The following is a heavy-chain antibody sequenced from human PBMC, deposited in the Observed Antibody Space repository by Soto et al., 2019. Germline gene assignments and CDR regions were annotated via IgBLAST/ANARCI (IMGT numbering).Heavy chain of an antibody. CDR1: GGSISSSSYY. CDR3: ARQGIAVAKARGDH. J-gene: IGHJ4*02. V-gene: IGHV4-39*01. CDR2: IYYSGST. D-gene: IGHD6-19*01. Sequence: SGTLSLTCTVSGGSISSSSYYWGWIRQPPGKGLEWIGSIYYSGSTYYNPSLKSRVTISVDTSKNQFSLKLSSVTAADTAVYYWARQGIAVAKARGDHWGQVTLGIV.